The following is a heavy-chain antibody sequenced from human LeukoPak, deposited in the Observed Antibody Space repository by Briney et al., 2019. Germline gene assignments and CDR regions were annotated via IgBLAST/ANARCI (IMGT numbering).Heavy chain of an antibody. D-gene: IGHD3-3*01. Sequence: GGSLRLSCAASGFTFDDYAMYWVRQSPGKGLEWVSGISWNSGSTGYADSVRGRFTISRDNAKKSLYLQMNSLRDEDTALYYCAKDQATFGIYDYGMDVWGQGTTVIVSS. V-gene: IGHV3-9*01. CDR2: ISWNSGST. J-gene: IGHJ6*02. CDR1: GFTFDDYA. CDR3: AKDQATFGIYDYGMDV.